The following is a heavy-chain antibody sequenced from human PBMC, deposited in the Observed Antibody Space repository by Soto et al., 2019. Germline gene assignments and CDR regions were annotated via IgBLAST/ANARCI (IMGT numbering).Heavy chain of an antibody. V-gene: IGHV4-39*01. CDR3: ARHRSRAKYFDY. CDR2: IYYSGST. CDR1: GGSISSSSYY. Sequence: SETLSLTCTVSGGSISSSSYYWGWIRQPPGKGLEWIGSIYYSGSTYYNPSLKSRVTISVDTPKNQFSLKLSSVTAADTAVYYCARHRSRAKYFDYWGQGTLVTVSS. J-gene: IGHJ4*02.